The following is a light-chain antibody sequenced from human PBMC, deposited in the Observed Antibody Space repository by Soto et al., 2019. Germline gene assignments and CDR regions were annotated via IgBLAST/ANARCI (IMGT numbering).Light chain of an antibody. J-gene: IGKJ4*01. CDR3: QQYNSWPLI. Sequence: ETVMTQSPATLSMSPGERATLSCRASQSLNSDLAWYQQKPGQAPRLLIYGASTRATGIPGRFSGSGSGTEFTLTISSLQSEDFAVYYCQQYNSWPLIFGGGTKVDIK. V-gene: IGKV3-15*01. CDR1: QSLNSD. CDR2: GAS.